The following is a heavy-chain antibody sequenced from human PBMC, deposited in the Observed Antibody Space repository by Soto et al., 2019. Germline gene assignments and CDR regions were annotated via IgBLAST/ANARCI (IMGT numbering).Heavy chain of an antibody. V-gene: IGHV4-34*01. CDR1: GGSFSGYY. CDR3: AREERAGSYYYWFDP. CDR2: INDSGST. Sequence: PSETLSLTCAVYGGSFSGYYWSWIRQPPGKGLEWIGEINDSGSTNYNPSLKSRVTISVDTSKNQFSLKLSSVTAADTAVYYCAREERAGSYYYWFDPWGQGTLVTVSS. J-gene: IGHJ5*02. D-gene: IGHD3-10*01.